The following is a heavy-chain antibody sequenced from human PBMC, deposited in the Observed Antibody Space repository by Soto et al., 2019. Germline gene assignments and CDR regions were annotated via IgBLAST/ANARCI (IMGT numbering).Heavy chain of an antibody. Sequence: ASVTVSRKVSGYTLTELSMHWVRQAPGKGLEWMGGFDPEDGETIYAQKFQGRVTMTEDTSTDTAYMELSSLRSEDTAVYYCATVVVVTNDAFDIWGQGTMVTVSS. CDR1: GYTLTELS. CDR3: ATVVVVTNDAFDI. CDR2: FDPEDGET. J-gene: IGHJ3*02. D-gene: IGHD3-22*01. V-gene: IGHV1-24*01.